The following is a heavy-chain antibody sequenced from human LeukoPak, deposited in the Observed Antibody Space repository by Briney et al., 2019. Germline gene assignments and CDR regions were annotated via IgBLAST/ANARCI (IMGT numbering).Heavy chain of an antibody. D-gene: IGHD4-23*01. CDR2: ISGRDSNT. CDR3: ARRSDYGGNGNYFDY. J-gene: IGHJ4*02. Sequence: GGTLRLSCAASGFTFSIYGMSWVGQAPGKGQEWVSTISGRDSNTYFAASVEDRFIISRDNSRNTLYLQMNSRRAEDTAVYYCARRSDYGGNGNYFDYWGQGTPVTVSS. CDR1: GFTFSIYG. V-gene: IGHV3-23*01.